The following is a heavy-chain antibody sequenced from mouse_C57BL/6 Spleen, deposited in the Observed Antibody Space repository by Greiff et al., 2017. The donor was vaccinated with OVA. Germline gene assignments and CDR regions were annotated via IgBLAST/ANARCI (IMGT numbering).Heavy chain of an antibody. J-gene: IGHJ3*01. CDR1: GYAFSSYW. CDR2: IYPGDGDT. CDR3: ARGRVWNSNYGILAY. V-gene: IGHV1-80*01. D-gene: IGHD2-5*01. Sequence: QVQLQQSGAELVKPGASVKISCKASGYAFSSYWMNWVKQRPGKGLEWIGQIYPGDGDTNYNGKFKGKATLTADKSSSTAYMQLSSLTSEDSAVYVCARGRVWNSNYGILAYWGQGTLVTVSA.